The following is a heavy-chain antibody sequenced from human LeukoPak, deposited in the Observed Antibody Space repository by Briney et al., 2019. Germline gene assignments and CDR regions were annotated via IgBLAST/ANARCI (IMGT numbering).Heavy chain of an antibody. Sequence: GGSLRLSCAASGFTFDDYTMHWVRQAPGKALEWVSLISWDGSSRYYADSVKGRFTISRDNSKNSLYLQMNSLRTEDTALYYCARDNEAWYFDLWGRGTPVTVSS. CDR3: ARDNEAWYFDL. V-gene: IGHV3-43*01. CDR2: ISWDGSSR. CDR1: GFTFDDYT. J-gene: IGHJ2*01.